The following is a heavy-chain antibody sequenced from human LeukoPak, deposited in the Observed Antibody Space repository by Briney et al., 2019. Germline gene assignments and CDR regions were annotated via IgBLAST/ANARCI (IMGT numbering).Heavy chain of an antibody. V-gene: IGHV4-31*03. Sequence: SQTLSLTCTVSGGSISSGGYYWSWIRQHPGKGLEWIGYIYYSGSTYYNPSLKSRVTISVDTSKNQFSLKLSSVTAADTAVYYCAGDASLGSDPAFDIWGQETMVTVSS. J-gene: IGHJ3*02. D-gene: IGHD1-26*01. CDR3: AGDASLGSDPAFDI. CDR1: GGSISSGGYY. CDR2: IYYSGST.